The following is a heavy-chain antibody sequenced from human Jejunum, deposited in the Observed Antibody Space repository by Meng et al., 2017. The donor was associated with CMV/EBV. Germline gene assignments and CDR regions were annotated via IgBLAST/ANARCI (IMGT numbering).Heavy chain of an antibody. CDR1: YT. V-gene: IGHV3-30*02. J-gene: IGHJ4*02. CDR3: AKDRGVAYYESLTGYSFFDD. CDR2: IHYDRRTK. D-gene: IGHD3-9*01. Sequence: YTLHWVRQVPGKGLEWVAFIHYDRRTKDYLDSVRDRFTISRDNSKNTLYLQMNSLRPEDTAIYYCAKDRGVAYYESLTGYSFFDDGGKG.